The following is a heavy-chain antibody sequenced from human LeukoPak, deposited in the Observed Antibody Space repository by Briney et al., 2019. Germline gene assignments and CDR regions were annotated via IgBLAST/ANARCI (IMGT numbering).Heavy chain of an antibody. CDR1: GFTFSSYA. D-gene: IGHD3-3*01. J-gene: IGHJ4*02. CDR3: VTEFWYRFDY. V-gene: IGHV3-7*01. CDR2: FAWDESAI. Sequence: GGSLRLSCAASGFTFSSYAMSWVRQAPGKGLEWLATFAWDESAIEYADSVRGRFTISRDNAKNSVHLQMTGLRAEDTAVYFCVTEFWYRFDYWGQGLLVTVSS.